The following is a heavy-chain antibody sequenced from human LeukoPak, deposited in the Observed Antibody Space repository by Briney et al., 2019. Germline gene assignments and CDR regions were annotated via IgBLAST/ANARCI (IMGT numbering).Heavy chain of an antibody. CDR3: ARVTYSSGWLAIFDY. Sequence: SETLSLTCAVYGGSFSGYYWSWIRQPPGKGLGWIGEINHSGSTNYNPSLKSRVTISVDTSKNQFSLKLSSVTAADTAVYYCARVTYSSGWLAIFDYWGQGTLVTVSS. CDR1: GGSFSGYY. D-gene: IGHD6-19*01. CDR2: INHSGST. J-gene: IGHJ4*02. V-gene: IGHV4-34*01.